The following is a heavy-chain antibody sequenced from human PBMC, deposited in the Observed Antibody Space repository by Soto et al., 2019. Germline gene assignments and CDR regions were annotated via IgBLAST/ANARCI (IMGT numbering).Heavy chain of an antibody. Sequence: SVKVSCKASGYTFTSYGISWVRQAPGQGLEWMGGIILPFGTANYAQKFQGRVTITADESMTTAYMELSGLRSEDTAVYYCARAPDYAGYFDYGGQGPLVTAS. D-gene: IGHD4-17*01. CDR2: IILPFGTA. V-gene: IGHV1-69*13. CDR1: GYTFTSYG. J-gene: IGHJ4*02. CDR3: ARAPDYAGYFDY.